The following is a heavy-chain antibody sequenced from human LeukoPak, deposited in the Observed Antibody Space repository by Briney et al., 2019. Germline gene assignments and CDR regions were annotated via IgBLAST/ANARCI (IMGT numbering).Heavy chain of an antibody. CDR3: AELGITMIGGV. CDR2: ISSSGSTI. J-gene: IGHJ6*04. CDR1: GLTFSSYE. D-gene: IGHD3-10*02. V-gene: IGHV3-48*03. Sequence: GGSMRLSRAASGLTFSSYEMNWVRQAPGKGLEWVSYISSSGSTIYYADSVKGRFTISRDNAKNSLYLQMNSLRAEDTAVYYCAELGITMIGGVWGKGTTVTISS.